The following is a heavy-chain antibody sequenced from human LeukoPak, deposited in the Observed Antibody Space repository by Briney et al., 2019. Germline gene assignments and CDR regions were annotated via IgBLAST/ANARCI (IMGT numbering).Heavy chain of an antibody. CDR2: ISSSSRYI. Sequence: GGALRLSCAASGFTFISYTMTWVRQAPGKGLEWVSSISSSSRYIYYADSVRGRFSISRDNAKRSLLLQLNSLRAEDTAVYYCVMLFMGSTNWPDYWGQGTLVTVSS. J-gene: IGHJ4*02. D-gene: IGHD6-13*01. CDR3: VMLFMGSTNWPDY. V-gene: IGHV3-21*01. CDR1: GFTFISYT.